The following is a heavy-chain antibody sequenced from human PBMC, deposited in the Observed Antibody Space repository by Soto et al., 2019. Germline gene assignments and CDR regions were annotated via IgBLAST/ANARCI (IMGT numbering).Heavy chain of an antibody. CDR1: GFTFSSYG. CDR3: ARELTVPYYDSSGEPPNDAFDI. V-gene: IGHV3-33*01. CDR2: IWYDGSNK. Sequence: GGSLRLSCAASGFTFSSYGMHWVRQAPGKGLEWVAVIWYDGSNKYYADSVKGRFTISRDNSKNTLYLQMNSLRAEDTAVYYCARELTVPYYDSSGEPPNDAFDIWGQGTMVTVSS. D-gene: IGHD3-22*01. J-gene: IGHJ3*02.